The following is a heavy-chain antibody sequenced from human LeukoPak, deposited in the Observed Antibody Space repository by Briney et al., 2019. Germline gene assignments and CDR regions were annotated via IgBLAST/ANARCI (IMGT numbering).Heavy chain of an antibody. Sequence: GGSLRLSCAASGFTFSSYDMTWVRQTPGKGLEWVALISRSGGTTYYADSVKGRFTISRDNSKNTLYLQMNSLRAEDTAVYYCARDLFSSSWYKGGNWFDPWGQGTLVTVSS. CDR2: ISRSGGTT. V-gene: IGHV3-23*01. J-gene: IGHJ5*02. D-gene: IGHD6-13*01. CDR3: ARDLFSSSWYKGGNWFDP. CDR1: GFTFSSYD.